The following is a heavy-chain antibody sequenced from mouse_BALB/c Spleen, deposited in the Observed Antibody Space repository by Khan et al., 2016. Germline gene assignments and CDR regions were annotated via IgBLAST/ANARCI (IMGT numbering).Heavy chain of an antibody. CDR3: ARRDDYAMDY. CDR2: IDPANGNT. V-gene: IGHV14-3*02. Sequence: VQLKESGAELVKPGASVKLSCTASGFNIKDTYMHWVKQRPEQGLEWFGRIDPANGNTKYDPTFQGKATITADTSSNTAHPQSSSLTSEDTAVYYCARRDDYAMDYWGQGTSVTVSS. J-gene: IGHJ4*01. CDR1: GFNIKDTY.